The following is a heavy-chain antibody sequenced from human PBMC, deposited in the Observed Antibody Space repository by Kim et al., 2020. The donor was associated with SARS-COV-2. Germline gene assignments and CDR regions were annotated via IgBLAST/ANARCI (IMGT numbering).Heavy chain of an antibody. CDR1: GGYFSGYY. J-gene: IGHJ4*02. Sequence: SETLSLTCAVYGGYFSGYYWSWIRQPPGKGLEWIGEINHSGSTNYNPSLKSRVTISVDTSKNQFSLKLSSVTAADTAVYYCARGGAARPGGILFDYWGQGTLVTVSS. CDR2: INHSGST. D-gene: IGHD6-6*01. V-gene: IGHV4-34*01. CDR3: ARGGAARPGGILFDY.